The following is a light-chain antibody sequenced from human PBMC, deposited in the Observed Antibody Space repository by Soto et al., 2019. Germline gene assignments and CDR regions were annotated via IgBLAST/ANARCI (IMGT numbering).Light chain of an antibody. CDR1: SSDVGGYNL. V-gene: IGLV2-23*01. J-gene: IGLJ1*01. CDR3: CSYAGSSALYV. Sequence: SVLTQPASVSGSPGQSITISCTGTSSDVGGYNLVSWYQQYPGKAPKLLIYEGSRRPPGVSDRFSGSKSGNTASLTISGLQAEGEADYHCCSYAGSSALYVFGSGTKVTVL. CDR2: EGS.